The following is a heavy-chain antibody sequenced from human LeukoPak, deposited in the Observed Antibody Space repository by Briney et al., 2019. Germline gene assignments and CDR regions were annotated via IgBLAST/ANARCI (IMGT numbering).Heavy chain of an antibody. J-gene: IGHJ4*02. CDR3: ALSGAHSGNPPDY. CDR1: GYTFTGYY. D-gene: IGHD3-10*01. V-gene: IGHV1-2*02. Sequence: GASVKVSCKASGYTFTGYYMHWVRQAPGQGLEWMGWINPNSGGTNYAQKFQGRVTMTRDTSISTAYVELSRLRSDDTAVYYCALSGAHSGNPPDYWGQGTLVTVSS. CDR2: INPNSGGT.